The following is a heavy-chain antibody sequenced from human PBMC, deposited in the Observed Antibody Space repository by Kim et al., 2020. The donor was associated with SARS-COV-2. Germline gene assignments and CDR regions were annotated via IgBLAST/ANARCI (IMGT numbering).Heavy chain of an antibody. Sequence: ADSGKGRFTISRDNSKNTLYLQMNSLRAEDTAVYYCAKVGYYGSGSYFDYWGQGTLVTVSS. D-gene: IGHD3-10*01. V-gene: IGHV3-23*01. J-gene: IGHJ4*02. CDR3: AKVGYYGSGSYFDY.